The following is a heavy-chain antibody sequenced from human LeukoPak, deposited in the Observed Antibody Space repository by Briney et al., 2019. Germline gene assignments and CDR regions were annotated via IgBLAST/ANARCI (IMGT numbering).Heavy chain of an antibody. D-gene: IGHD3-22*01. V-gene: IGHV1-24*01. J-gene: IGHJ4*02. CDR2: FDPEDGET. CDR1: GYTLTELS. CDR3: ARTMNTGSYYFDY. Sequence: EASVKVSCKVSGYTLTELSMHWVRQAPGKGLEWMGGFDPEDGETIYAQKFQGRVTITADKSTSTAYMELSSLRSEDTAVYYCARTMNTGSYYFDYWGQGTLVTVSS.